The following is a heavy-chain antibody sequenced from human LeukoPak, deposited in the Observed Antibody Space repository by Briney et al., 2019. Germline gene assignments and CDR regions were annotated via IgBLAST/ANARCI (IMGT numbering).Heavy chain of an antibody. CDR3: ASHSLGHY. Sequence: PGGSLRLSCAASGFACSDYCMSWIRQAPGKGLEWVSVIYSGGSTYYADSVKGRFTISRDTSKNTLSLQMNSLRAEDTAVYYCASHSLGHYWGQGTLVTVSS. CDR2: IYSGGST. D-gene: IGHD6-6*01. J-gene: IGHJ4*02. CDR1: GFACSDYC. V-gene: IGHV3-53*01.